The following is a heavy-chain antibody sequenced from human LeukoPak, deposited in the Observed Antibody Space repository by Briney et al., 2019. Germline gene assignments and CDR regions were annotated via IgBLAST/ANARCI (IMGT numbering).Heavy chain of an antibody. V-gene: IGHV4-59*12. CDR1: GGSISSYY. Sequence: SETLSLTCTVSGGSISSYYWSWIRQPPGKGLEWIGYIYYSGSTNYNPSLKSRVTISVDTSKNQFSLKLSSVTAADTAVYYCARENYYGSGSFDYWGQGTLVTVSS. D-gene: IGHD3-10*01. CDR3: ARENYYGSGSFDY. CDR2: IYYSGST. J-gene: IGHJ4*02.